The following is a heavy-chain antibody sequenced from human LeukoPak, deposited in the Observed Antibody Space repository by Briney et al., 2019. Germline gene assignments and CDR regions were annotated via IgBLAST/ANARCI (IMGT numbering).Heavy chain of an antibody. CDR2: ISNSGGDT. J-gene: IGHJ4*02. CDR1: GFTFSSYA. D-gene: IGHD3-16*02. V-gene: IGHV3-23*01. CDR3: AKVSGYLLYFDY. Sequence: PGGSLRLSCAASGFTFSSYAMSWVRQAPGKGLEWVAAISNSGGDTFYSDSGKGRFTIARDNSKNTLYLQMNSLRAEDTAVYYCAKVSGYLLYFDYWGQGTLVTVSS.